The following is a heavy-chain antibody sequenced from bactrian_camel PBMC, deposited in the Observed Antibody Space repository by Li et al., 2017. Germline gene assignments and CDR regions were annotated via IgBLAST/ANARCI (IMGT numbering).Heavy chain of an antibody. V-gene: IGHV3S53*01. CDR1: RSILTMYR. Sequence: VQLVESGGGSVEAGGSLTLSCTASRSILTMYRAGWLRQDSGNKREGVVVIGTTGSTIYADSVKARFILSEDNTKTTLNLQMNSLKSEDTAMYYCGAGVVSGRLCPLTPWVRTFWGQGTQVTVS. J-gene: IGHJ4*01. CDR3: GAGVVSGRLCPLTPWVRTF. CDR2: IGTTGST. D-gene: IGHD2*01.